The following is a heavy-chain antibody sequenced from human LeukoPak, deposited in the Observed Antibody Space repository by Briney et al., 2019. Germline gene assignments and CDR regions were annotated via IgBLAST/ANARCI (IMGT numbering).Heavy chain of an antibody. V-gene: IGHV4-30-2*01. Sequence: PSETLSLTCTVSGGSISSGGYYWSWIRQPPGKGLEWIGYIYHSGSTYYNPSLKSRVTISVDTSKNQFSLKLSSVTAADTAVYYCARDSLNNYFDPWGQGTLVTVSS. CDR2: IYHSGST. J-gene: IGHJ5*02. D-gene: IGHD4-11*01. CDR1: GGSISSGGYY. CDR3: ARDSLNNYFDP.